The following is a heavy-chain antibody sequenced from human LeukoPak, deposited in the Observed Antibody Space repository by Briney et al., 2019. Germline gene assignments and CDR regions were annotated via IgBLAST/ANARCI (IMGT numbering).Heavy chain of an antibody. CDR3: ARDRTPQYSGYFDY. CDR1: GFTFSSYA. CDR2: ISYDGSNK. V-gene: IGHV3-30*04. D-gene: IGHD1-26*01. Sequence: GGSLRLSCAASGFTFSSYAMHWVRQAPGKGLEWVAVISYDGSNKYYADSVKGRFTISRDNSKNTLYLQMNSLRAEDTAVYYCARDRTPQYSGYFDYWGQGTLVTVSS. J-gene: IGHJ4*02.